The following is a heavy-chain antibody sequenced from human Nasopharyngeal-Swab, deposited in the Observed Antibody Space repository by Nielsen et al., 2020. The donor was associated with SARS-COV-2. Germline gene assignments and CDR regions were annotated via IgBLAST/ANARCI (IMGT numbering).Heavy chain of an antibody. Sequence: GESLKISCAASGFTFSSYWMSWVRQAPGKGLEWVANIKQDGSEKYYVDSVKGRFTISRDNAKNSLYLQMNSLRAEDTAVYYRARASGSGSFDYWGQGTLVTVSS. J-gene: IGHJ4*02. CDR2: IKQDGSEK. CDR1: GFTFSSYW. V-gene: IGHV3-7*01. D-gene: IGHD3-10*01. CDR3: ARASGSGSFDY.